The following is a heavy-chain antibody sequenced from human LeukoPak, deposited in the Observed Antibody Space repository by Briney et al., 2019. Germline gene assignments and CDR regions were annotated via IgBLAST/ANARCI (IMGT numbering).Heavy chain of an antibody. CDR1: GGSISSYY. CDR2: IYTSGST. J-gene: IGHJ4*02. CDR3: AREGRFPPEVLPRYFDY. Sequence: PSETLSLTCTVSGGSISSYYWSWIRQPAGKGLEWIGLIYTSGSTNYNPSLKSRVTMSVDTSKNHFSLNLSSVTAADTAVYYCAREGRFPPEVLPRYFDYWGQGTLVTVSS. D-gene: IGHD1-26*01. V-gene: IGHV4-4*07.